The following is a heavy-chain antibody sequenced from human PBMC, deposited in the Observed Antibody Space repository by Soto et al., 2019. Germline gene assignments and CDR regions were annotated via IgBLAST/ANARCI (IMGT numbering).Heavy chain of an antibody. J-gene: IGHJ5*02. D-gene: IGHD3-3*01. CDR1: GGSISSYY. Sequence: LPETLSLTCTVSGGSISSYYWSWIRQPPGKGLEWIGYIYYSGSTNYNPSLKSRVTISVDTSKNQFSLKLSSVTAADTAVYYCAATFWSGYYPNWFDPWGQGTLVTVSS. V-gene: IGHV4-59*08. CDR3: AATFWSGYYPNWFDP. CDR2: IYYSGST.